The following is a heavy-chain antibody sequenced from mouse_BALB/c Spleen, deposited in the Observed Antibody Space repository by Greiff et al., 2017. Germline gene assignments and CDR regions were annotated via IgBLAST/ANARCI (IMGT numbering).Heavy chain of an antibody. CDR3: AGDYYGSLFAY. CDR2: IDPANGNT. CDR1: GFNIKDTY. V-gene: IGHV14-3*02. Sequence: EVKLVESGAELVKPGASVKLSCTASGFNIKDTYMHWVKQRPEQGLEWIGRIDPANGNTKYDPKFQGKATITADTSSNTAYLQLSSLTSEDTAVYYCAGDYYGSLFAYWGQGTLVTVSA. D-gene: IGHD1-1*01. J-gene: IGHJ3*01.